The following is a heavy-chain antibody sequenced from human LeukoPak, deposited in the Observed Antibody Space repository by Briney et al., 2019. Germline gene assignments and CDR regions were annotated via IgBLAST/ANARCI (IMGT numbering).Heavy chain of an antibody. J-gene: IGHJ4*02. CDR2: IYTSGST. V-gene: IGHV4-61*02. D-gene: IGHD3-10*01. CDR1: GGSISSGSYY. Sequence: SETLSLTCTVSGGSISSGSYYWSWIRQPAGKGLEWIGRIYTSGSTNYNPSLKSRVTISVDTSKNQFSLKLSSVTAADTAVYYCARDDGSFDYWGQGTLVTVSS. CDR3: ARDDGSFDY.